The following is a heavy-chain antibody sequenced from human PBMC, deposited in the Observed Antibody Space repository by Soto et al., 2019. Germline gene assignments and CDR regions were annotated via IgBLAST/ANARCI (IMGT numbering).Heavy chain of an antibody. Sequence: QVQLQESGPGLVKPSETLSLTCTVSGGSINSYCWSWIRQPPGKGLEWIAYIFDSGNANYNPSLKTRVTISLDTSQNQFSLKLTSVTAADTAVYYCARHRRTTVAKFYFDNWGQGALVTVSS. CDR1: GGSINSYC. J-gene: IGHJ4*02. D-gene: IGHD4-4*01. V-gene: IGHV4-59*08. CDR3: ARHRRTTVAKFYFDN. CDR2: IFDSGNA.